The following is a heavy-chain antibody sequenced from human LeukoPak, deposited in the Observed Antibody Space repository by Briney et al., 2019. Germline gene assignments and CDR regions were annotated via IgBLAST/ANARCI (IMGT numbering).Heavy chain of an antibody. CDR1: GGSISSYY. V-gene: IGHV4-4*07. CDR2: IYTSGST. CDR3: ARGHLKSLGDYPIDY. Sequence: SETLSLTCTVSGGSISSYYWSWIRQPAGKGLEWVGRIYTSGSTNYNPSLKSRVTISVDTSKNQFSLKLSSVTAADTAVYYCARGHLKSLGDYPIDYWGQGTLVTVSS. D-gene: IGHD4-17*01. J-gene: IGHJ4*02.